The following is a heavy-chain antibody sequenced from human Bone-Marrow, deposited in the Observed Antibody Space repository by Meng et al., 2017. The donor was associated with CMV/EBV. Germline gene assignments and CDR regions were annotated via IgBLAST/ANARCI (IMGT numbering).Heavy chain of an antibody. CDR3: AREGAPYYYDSSGHIDY. J-gene: IGHJ4*02. Sequence: GESLKISCAASGFTFSSYSMNWVRQAPGKGLEWVSSISSSSSYIYYADSVKGRFTISRDNAKNSLYLQMNSLRAEDTAVYYCAREGAPYYYDSSGHIDYCGQRTLVTVSS. CDR1: GFTFSSYS. D-gene: IGHD3-22*01. V-gene: IGHV3-21*01. CDR2: ISSSSSYI.